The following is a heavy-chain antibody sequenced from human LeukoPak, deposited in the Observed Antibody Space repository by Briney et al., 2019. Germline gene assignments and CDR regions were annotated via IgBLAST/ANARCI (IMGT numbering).Heavy chain of an antibody. D-gene: IGHD6-19*01. CDR3: TRWGIAVAGQRGFDY. CDR1: GFTLSNHD. CDR2: TSSTGRTM. V-gene: IGHV3-48*03. J-gene: IGHJ4*02. Sequence: PGGSLRLSCAASGFTLSNHDMNWVRQAPGKGLEWVAYTSSTGRTMYYADSVKGRITTSRDNAKNSLYLQMNSLRVEDTAVYYCTRWGIAVAGQRGFDYWGQGALVTVSS.